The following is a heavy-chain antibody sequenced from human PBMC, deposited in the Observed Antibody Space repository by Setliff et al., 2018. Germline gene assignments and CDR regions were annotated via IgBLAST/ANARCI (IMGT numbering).Heavy chain of an antibody. CDR2: IGGHNDDP. J-gene: IGHJ4*02. D-gene: IGHD3-3*01. Sequence: ASVKVSCKASGYPFNNYGISWLRQTPGQGLEWMGWIGGHNDDPLFAQRFQGRVTMTTDTSTTTAYMELKSLRSDDTAVYYCARSWRAGALNHFDYWGQGSRVTVSS. CDR1: GYPFNNYG. V-gene: IGHV1-18*01. CDR3: ARSWRAGALNHFDY.